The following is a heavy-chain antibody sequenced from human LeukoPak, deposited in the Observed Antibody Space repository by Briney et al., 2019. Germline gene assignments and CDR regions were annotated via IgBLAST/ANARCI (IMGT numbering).Heavy chain of an antibody. CDR1: GLIFSSNA. D-gene: IGHD6-19*01. V-gene: IGHV3-30-3*01. J-gene: IGHJ4*02. Sequence: PGGSLRLSSAASGLIFSSNAMHWVRQAPGKGLEWVAVVSYDGDFKLYGDSVKGRFTISRDNSQNMLFLQMNDLRPQDAAAYFCARDPDSHDSSGFSYFLQYWGQGTVVTVSS. CDR2: VSYDGDFK. CDR3: ARDPDSHDSSGFSYFLQY.